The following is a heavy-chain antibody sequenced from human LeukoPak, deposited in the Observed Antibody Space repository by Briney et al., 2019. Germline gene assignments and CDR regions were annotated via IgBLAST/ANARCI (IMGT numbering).Heavy chain of an antibody. Sequence: ASVKVSCKASGYTFTGYYMHWVRQAPGQGLEWMGWINPNSGGTNYAQKFQGRVTMTWDTSISTAYMELSRLRSDDTAVYYCARARFLEWLPYGMDVWGQGTTVTVSS. CDR2: INPNSGGT. V-gene: IGHV1-2*02. CDR3: ARARFLEWLPYGMDV. D-gene: IGHD3-3*01. J-gene: IGHJ6*02. CDR1: GYTFTGYY.